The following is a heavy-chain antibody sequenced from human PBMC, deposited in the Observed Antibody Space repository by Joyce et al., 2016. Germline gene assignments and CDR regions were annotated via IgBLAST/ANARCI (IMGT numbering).Heavy chain of an antibody. D-gene: IGHD3-3*01. Sequence: QIRLVESGGGVVQPGRSMRLSCAASGFNFTTHAIHWVRQAPGKGLEGVAVISYDGIFKYYSESVRGRFTISRDKSKTTVSLQMSSLRPEDTALYYCAKGAFWRGFDSWGQGTRVTVSS. CDR1: GFNFTTHA. CDR2: ISYDGIFK. V-gene: IGHV3-30*18. CDR3: AKGAFWRGFDS. J-gene: IGHJ4*02.